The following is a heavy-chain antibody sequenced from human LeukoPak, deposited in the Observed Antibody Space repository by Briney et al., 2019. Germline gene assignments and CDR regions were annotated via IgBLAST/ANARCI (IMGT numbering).Heavy chain of an antibody. V-gene: IGHV3-23*01. Sequence: GGSLRLSCAASGFTFSSFAMNWVRQAPGKGLEWVSTISGSGDSTYYADSVKGRFTISRDNSKNTLHLQMNSLRAEDTAVYYCARGAVGASFDYWGQGTLVTVSS. CDR3: ARGAVGASFDY. J-gene: IGHJ4*02. CDR2: ISGSGDST. D-gene: IGHD1-26*01. CDR1: GFTFSSFA.